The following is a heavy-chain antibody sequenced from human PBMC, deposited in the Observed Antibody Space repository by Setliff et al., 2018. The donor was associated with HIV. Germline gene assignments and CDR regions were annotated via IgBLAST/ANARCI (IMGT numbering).Heavy chain of an antibody. J-gene: IGHJ4*02. CDR1: GFTFSSYD. V-gene: IGHV3-48*03. CDR2: IRSSCDAT. D-gene: IGHD4-17*01. CDR3: VKGRLRENYD. Sequence: LRLSCAASGFTFSSYDMNWARQAPGKGLEWVSYIRSSCDATYYAADSVKGRFTISRDNARNSLYLQMNNLRVEDTAVYYCVKGRLRENYDRGQGTLVTVSS.